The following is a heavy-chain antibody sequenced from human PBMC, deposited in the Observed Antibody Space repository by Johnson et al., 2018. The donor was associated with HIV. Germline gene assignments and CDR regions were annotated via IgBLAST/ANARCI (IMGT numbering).Heavy chain of an antibody. CDR2: ISYDGSNK. V-gene: IGHV3-30-3*01. D-gene: IGHD3-10*01. J-gene: IGHJ3*02. CDR1: GFTFSSYA. CDR3: ARSDPSTLLWFGDNDAFDI. Sequence: LLVESGGGVVQPGRSLRLSCAASGFTFSSYAMHWVRQAPGKGLEWVAVISYDGSNKYYADSVKGGFTISRDNSKNTLYLQMNSLRAEDTAVYYCARSDPSTLLWFGDNDAFDIWGQGTMVTVSS.